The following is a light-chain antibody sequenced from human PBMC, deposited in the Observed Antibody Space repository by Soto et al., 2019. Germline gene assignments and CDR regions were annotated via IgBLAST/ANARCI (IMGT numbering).Light chain of an antibody. Sequence: DVQMTQAPSSLSASVGDRVTITCQASHDIGTYLNWYQHKPGKAPKLLIFDTSHLATGVPARFSGSGSDTYFTFTITNMQAEDLEAYYCQQLDSVPLTFGGGPHVGI. J-gene: IGKJ4*01. CDR3: QQLDSVPLT. CDR2: DTS. CDR1: HDIGTY. V-gene: IGKV1-33*01.